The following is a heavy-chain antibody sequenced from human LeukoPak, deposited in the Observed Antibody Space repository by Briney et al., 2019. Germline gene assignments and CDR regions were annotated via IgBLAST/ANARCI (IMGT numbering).Heavy chain of an antibody. Sequence: ASVKVSCKVSGYTFMEYGIHWVRQAPGQGLEWLGWVSGYTGKADYGRKLQGRVTMTTDTSTTTAYMEVKRLRSDDTAVYFCARDGYCSGGSCLLGAYWGQGTLVSVSS. J-gene: IGHJ4*02. CDR1: GYTFMEYG. D-gene: IGHD2-15*01. CDR2: VSGYTGKA. V-gene: IGHV1-18*01. CDR3: ARDGYCSGGSCLLGAY.